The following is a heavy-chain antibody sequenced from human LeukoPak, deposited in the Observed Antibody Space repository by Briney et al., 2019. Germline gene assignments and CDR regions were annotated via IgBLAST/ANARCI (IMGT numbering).Heavy chain of an antibody. CDR3: ARDLSNDSRGYPGY. J-gene: IGHJ4*02. CDR2: ISTYNGNT. D-gene: IGHD3-22*01. CDR1: GYTFTSFG. Sequence: ASVKVSCEASGYTFTSFGISWVRQAPGQGLQWMGWISTYNGNTNYAQKVQGRVTLTTDTSTSTAYMELRSLRSDDTAVYYCARDLSNDSRGYPGYSGQGTLVTVSS. V-gene: IGHV1-18*01.